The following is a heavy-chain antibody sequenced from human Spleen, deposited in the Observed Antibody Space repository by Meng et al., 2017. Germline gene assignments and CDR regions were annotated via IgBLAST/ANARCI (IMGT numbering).Heavy chain of an antibody. CDR2: INHNGRT. D-gene: IGHD5-12*01. V-gene: IGHV4-34*01. J-gene: IGHJ4*02. CDR1: GGSFSSYY. Sequence: GHLQQWGAGPLKPSATLSLTCGVSGGSFSSYYWTLIRQPPGKGLEWIGEINHNGRTNYNPSLKSRVTISVDTSKKQFSLRLTSVTAADTAVYYCARGSASGYYPIDYWGQGTLVTVSS. CDR3: ARGSASGYYPIDY.